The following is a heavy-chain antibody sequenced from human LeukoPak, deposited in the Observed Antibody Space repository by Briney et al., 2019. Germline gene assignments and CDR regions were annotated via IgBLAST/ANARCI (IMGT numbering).Heavy chain of an antibody. CDR3: ARDPYCSSTSCYSSGAADY. Sequence: GGSLRLSCAASGFTFRSYAMSWVRQAPGKGLEWVSYISSSGATMYYADSVKGRFTISRDNAKNSLYLQMNSLRAEDTAVYYCARDPYCSSTSCYSSGAADYWGQGTLVTVSS. CDR2: ISSSGATM. D-gene: IGHD2-2*01. J-gene: IGHJ4*02. CDR1: GFTFRSYA. V-gene: IGHV3-48*03.